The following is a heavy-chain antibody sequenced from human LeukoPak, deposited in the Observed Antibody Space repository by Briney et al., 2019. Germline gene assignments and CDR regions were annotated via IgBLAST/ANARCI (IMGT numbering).Heavy chain of an antibody. Sequence: PGGSLRLSCAASGFTFSSYSMNWVRQAPGKGLEWVSYISSSSSTIYYADSVKGRFTISRDNAKNSLYLQMNSLRAEDTAVYYCAKRGFEWELLGGYRDYWGQGTLVTVSS. J-gene: IGHJ4*02. CDR2: ISSSSSTI. V-gene: IGHV3-48*04. D-gene: IGHD1-26*01. CDR1: GFTFSSYS. CDR3: AKRGFEWELLGGYRDY.